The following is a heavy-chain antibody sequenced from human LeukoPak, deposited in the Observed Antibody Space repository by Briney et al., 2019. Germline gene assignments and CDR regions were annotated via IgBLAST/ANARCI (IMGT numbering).Heavy chain of an antibody. CDR2: IIPVLNIT. Sequence: ASVKVSCKTSGGTFSTSAITWVRQAPGQGLEWMGWIIPVLNITTYAQRFQGRVTITADTSTSTVYMELSSLRSEETAVYYCARDQGLTAPPPYGLDVWGQGTTVIVSS. D-gene: IGHD5-18*01. CDR1: GGTFSTSA. J-gene: IGHJ6*02. CDR3: ARDQGLTAPPPYGLDV. V-gene: IGHV1-69*10.